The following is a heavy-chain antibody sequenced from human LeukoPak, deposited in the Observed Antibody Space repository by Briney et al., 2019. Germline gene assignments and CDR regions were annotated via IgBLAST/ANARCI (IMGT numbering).Heavy chain of an antibody. D-gene: IGHD1-26*01. J-gene: IGHJ4*02. V-gene: IGHV3-23*01. CDR2: INGNGANT. Sequence: GGSLRLSCAASGFTFSKNGMSWVRQAPGKGLEWVSTINGNGANTHYADSVNGRFTISRDNSRNTLLLEMNSLRADDTALYYCTKGDGGYYPIDNWGQGTLVIVSS. CDR3: TKGDGGYYPIDN. CDR1: GFTFSKNG.